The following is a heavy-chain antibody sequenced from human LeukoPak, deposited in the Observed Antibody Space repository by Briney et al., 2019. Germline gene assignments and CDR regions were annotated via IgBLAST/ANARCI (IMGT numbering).Heavy chain of an antibody. J-gene: IGHJ4*02. V-gene: IGHV4-34*01. CDR1: GGSFSGYY. Sequence: SETLSLTCAVYGGSFSGYYWTWIRQSPGKGLEWIGGIYHTGSTNFNPSLKSRVTISMDTSKNQFSLNLRSVTAADTAVYYCARGDYGSGWFVEYWGQGTLVTVSS. D-gene: IGHD6-19*01. CDR3: ARGDYGSGWFVEY. CDR2: IYHTGST.